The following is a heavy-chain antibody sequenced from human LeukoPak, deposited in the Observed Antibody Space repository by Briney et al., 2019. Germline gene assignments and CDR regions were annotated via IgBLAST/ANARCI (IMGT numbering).Heavy chain of an antibody. J-gene: IGHJ5*02. CDR3: ARGGWYTGFDP. Sequence: GGSLRLSCAASGFTFSSYSMNWVRQAPGKGLEWVSYISSSSTIYYADSVKGRFTISRDNAKNSLYLQMNSLRAEDTAVYYCARGGWYTGFDPWGQGTLVTVSS. D-gene: IGHD6-19*01. CDR1: GFTFSSYS. V-gene: IGHV3-48*04. CDR2: ISSSSTI.